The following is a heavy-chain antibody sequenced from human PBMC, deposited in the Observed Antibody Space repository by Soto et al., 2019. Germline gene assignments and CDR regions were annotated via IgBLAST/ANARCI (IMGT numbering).Heavy chain of an antibody. Sequence: GSLQLSCAASGLNFEKCSMNWVRQPPGKGPEWLASISPSSTYIRYADSVKGRFTISRDNARNSLSLQMMNLRADDTAIYYCATDTGDIEVVPATTWGQGTLVTVSS. CDR2: ISPSSTYI. V-gene: IGHV3-21*04. J-gene: IGHJ4*02. CDR1: GLNFEKCS. CDR3: ATDTGDIEVVPATT. D-gene: IGHD2-15*01.